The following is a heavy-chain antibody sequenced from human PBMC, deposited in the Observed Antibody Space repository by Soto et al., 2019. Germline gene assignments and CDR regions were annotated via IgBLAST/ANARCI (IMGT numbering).Heavy chain of an antibody. J-gene: IGHJ4*02. CDR1: GGSISSGGYS. Sequence: TLSLTCAVSGGSISSGGYSWSWIRQPPGKGLEWIGYIYHGVSTYYNPSLKSRVTISVDRSKNQFSLKLSSVTAADTAVYYCARAEGGIFDYWGQGTLVTVSS. V-gene: IGHV4-30-2*01. CDR2: IYHGVST. CDR3: ARAEGGIFDY.